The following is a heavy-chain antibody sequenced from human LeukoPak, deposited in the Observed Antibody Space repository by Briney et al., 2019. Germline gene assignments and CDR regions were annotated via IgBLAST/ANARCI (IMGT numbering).Heavy chain of an antibody. J-gene: IGHJ4*02. CDR3: ATRSGSSGTYYDF. Sequence: SETLSLTCTVSVASISSSPYYSGWIRQPPGKGLEFIGSISYGGNTYYSPSLKSRLTISVDTSKNQFSLKLSSVTAADTAVYYCATRSGSSGTYYDFWGQGTLVTVSS. CDR1: VASISSSPYY. D-gene: IGHD3-10*01. CDR2: ISYGGNT. V-gene: IGHV4-39*01.